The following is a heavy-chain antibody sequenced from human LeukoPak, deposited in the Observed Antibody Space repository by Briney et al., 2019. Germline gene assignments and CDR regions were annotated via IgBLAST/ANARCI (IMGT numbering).Heavy chain of an antibody. CDR2: IYSGGNT. J-gene: IGHJ3*01. CDR1: GLTVSSNC. CDR3: ASHTVVVTATHDAFAF. D-gene: IGHD2-21*02. V-gene: IGHV3-53*01. Sequence: GGSLRLSCAASGLTVSSNCMSWVRQAPGKGLEWVSFIYSGGNTYYADSVKGRFTISRDNAKNSLYLQMNSLRAEDTAVYYCASHTVVVTATHDAFAFWGQGTVVTVSS.